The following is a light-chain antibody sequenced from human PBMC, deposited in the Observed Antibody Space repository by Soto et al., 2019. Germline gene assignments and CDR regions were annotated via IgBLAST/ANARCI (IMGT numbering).Light chain of an antibody. J-gene: IGKJ4*01. CDR1: QSIRSY. V-gene: IGKV1-39*01. Sequence: DIQMTQSPSSLSASVEDRVTITCRASQSIRSYLNWYQQKPGNAPNLLIYAASSLQSGVPSRFSGSGSGTDFTLTISNLQPEDFATYYCQQTYSVPQAFGGGTKVEIK. CDR2: AAS. CDR3: QQTYSVPQA.